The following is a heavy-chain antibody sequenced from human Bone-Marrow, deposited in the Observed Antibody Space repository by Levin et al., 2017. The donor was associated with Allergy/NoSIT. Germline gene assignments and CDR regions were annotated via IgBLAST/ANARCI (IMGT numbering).Heavy chain of an antibody. J-gene: IGHJ4*02. CDR3: ARPMAGRRTVYFDY. V-gene: IGHV4-39*01. CDR2: NSYSGTT. CDR1: GGSISSTDYY. D-gene: IGHD5-24*01. Sequence: SETLSLTCTVSGGSISSTDYYWGWIRQPPGKGLEWIGSNSYSGTTYYNPSLKSRVTISVDTSENQFSLKLRSVTAADTAVYYCARPMAGRRTVYFDYWGQGILVTVSS.